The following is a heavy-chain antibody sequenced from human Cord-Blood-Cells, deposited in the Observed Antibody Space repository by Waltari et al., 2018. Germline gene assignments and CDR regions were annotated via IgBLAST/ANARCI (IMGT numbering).Heavy chain of an antibody. V-gene: IGHV3-21*01. CDR1: GFPFISHS. D-gene: IGHD6-6*01. CDR2: ISSSSSYI. J-gene: IGHJ4*02. CDR3: ARGGSSSFDY. Sequence: EVQLVEPGGGLVKPGGSLRPSGSALGFPFISHSMNWVRQAPGKGLEWVSSISSSSSYIYYADSVKGRFTISRDNAKNSLYLQMNSLRAEDTAVYYCARGGSSSFDYWGQGTLVTVSS.